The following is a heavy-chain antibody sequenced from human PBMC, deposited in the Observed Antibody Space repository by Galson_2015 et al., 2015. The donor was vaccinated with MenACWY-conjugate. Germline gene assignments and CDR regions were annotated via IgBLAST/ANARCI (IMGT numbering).Heavy chain of an antibody. J-gene: IGHJ6*02. CDR1: GFTFSSYS. D-gene: IGHD4-17*01. CDR2: ISSSSSTI. V-gene: IGHV3-48*02. Sequence: SLRLSCAASGFTFSSYSMNWVRQAPGKGLEWVSYISSSSSTIYYADSVKGRFTISRDNAKNSLYLQMNSLRDEDTAVYYCAREGLYGDAYYFYYGMDFWGQGTTVTVSS. CDR3: AREGLYGDAYYFYYGMDF.